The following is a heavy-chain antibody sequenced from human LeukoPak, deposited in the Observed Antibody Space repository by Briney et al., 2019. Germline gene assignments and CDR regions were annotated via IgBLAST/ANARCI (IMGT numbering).Heavy chain of an antibody. CDR1: GGSFSSHY. J-gene: IGHJ3*02. CDR3: ARDRTGYIGYEGDPFDI. D-gene: IGHD5-12*01. Sequence: SETLSLTCIVSGGSFSSHYWSWIRQSAGKGPEWIGRIHTSGNTNYNPSLRSRVTMPVDTSKNQFSLKLTSVTAADTAVYYCARDRTGYIGYEGDPFDIWGQGTVVTVSS. CDR2: IHTSGNT. V-gene: IGHV4-4*07.